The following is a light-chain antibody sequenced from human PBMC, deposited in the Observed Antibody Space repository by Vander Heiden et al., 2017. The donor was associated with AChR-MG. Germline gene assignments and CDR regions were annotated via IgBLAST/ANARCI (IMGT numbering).Light chain of an antibody. CDR2: DAS. CDR1: PGISNY. CDR3: QKDNSAPRT. J-gene: IGKJ2*01. V-gene: IGKV1-27*01. Sequence: IQMTQSPSSLSASVGDRVIITSTASPGISNYLAWYQQKQGKVPKLLIYDASTLQSGVPSRFSGSGSGTDFTLTISSLQPEDVATYYCQKDNSAPRTFGQGTKLEIK.